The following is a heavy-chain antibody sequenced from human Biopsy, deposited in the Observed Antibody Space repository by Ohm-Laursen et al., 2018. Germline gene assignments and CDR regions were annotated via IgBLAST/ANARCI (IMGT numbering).Heavy chain of an antibody. D-gene: IGHD3-10*01. CDR2: INPDGSVK. CDR1: GFNSRVYP. J-gene: IGHJ6*02. Sequence: SLRLSCTASGFNSRVYPMTWVRQAPGKGLEWVANINPDGSVKYFADSVKGRFTISRDNAENSMYLQMSSLTVDDTAVYYCATGDYGSGTYYSNIYYGVDVWGQGTTVTVSS. CDR3: ATGDYGSGTYYSNIYYGVDV. V-gene: IGHV3-7*01.